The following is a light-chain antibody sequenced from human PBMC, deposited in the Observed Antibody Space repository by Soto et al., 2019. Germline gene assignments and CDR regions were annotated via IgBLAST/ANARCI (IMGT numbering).Light chain of an antibody. J-gene: IGKJ4*02. CDR1: QDISKS. V-gene: IGKV1-33*01. CDR3: HQYHSLPLT. Sequence: DIQMTQSPSSLSASVGDRVTITCQASQDISKSISWYQQRPGKAPKLVIHDASTLETGVPSRLSGSGSGTEFTVTTTALQSEDIATYYCHQYHSLPLTFGGGTKVEIK. CDR2: DAS.